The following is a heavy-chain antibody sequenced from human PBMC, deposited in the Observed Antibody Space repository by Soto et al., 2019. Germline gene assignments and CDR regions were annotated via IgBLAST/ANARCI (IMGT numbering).Heavy chain of an antibody. J-gene: IGHJ4*02. CDR1: GGSLSSYY. D-gene: IGHD3-10*01. Sequence: SETLSLTCTVSGGSLSSYYWSWIRQPPGKGLEWIGYIYYSGSTNYNPSLKSRVTISVDTSKNQFSLKLSSVTAADTAVYYCARAPRGNYGYPSYFDYWGQGTLVTVSS. CDR2: IYYSGST. V-gene: IGHV4-59*01. CDR3: ARAPRGNYGYPSYFDY.